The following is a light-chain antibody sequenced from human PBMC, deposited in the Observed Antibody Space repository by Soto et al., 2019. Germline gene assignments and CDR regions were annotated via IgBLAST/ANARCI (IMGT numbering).Light chain of an antibody. CDR3: QQYGSSWT. CDR2: GAS. J-gene: IGKJ1*01. Sequence: EIVLTQSPGTLSLSPGERDTLSCRASQSVSSSYLAWYQQKPGQAPRLLIDGASSRATGIPDRFSGSGSGTDFTLTISRLEPEDFAVYYCQQYGSSWTFGQGTKVDIK. V-gene: IGKV3-20*01. CDR1: QSVSSSY.